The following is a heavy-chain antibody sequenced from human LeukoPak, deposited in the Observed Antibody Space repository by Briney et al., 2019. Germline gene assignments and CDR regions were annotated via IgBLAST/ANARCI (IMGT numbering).Heavy chain of an antibody. D-gene: IGHD3-22*01. Sequence: KSSETLSLTCAVYGGSFSDYYWSWIRQPPGKGLEWIGEINHSGSTNYNPSLKSRVTISVDTSKNQFSLKLSSVTAADTAVYYCASLGYYDSSGYYSNDYWGQGTLVTVSS. J-gene: IGHJ4*02. CDR2: INHSGST. V-gene: IGHV4-34*01. CDR3: ASLGYYDSSGYYSNDY. CDR1: GGSFSDYY.